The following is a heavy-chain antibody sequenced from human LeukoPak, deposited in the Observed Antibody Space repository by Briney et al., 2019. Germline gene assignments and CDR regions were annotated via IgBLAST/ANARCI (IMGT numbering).Heavy chain of an antibody. CDR2: IYADDSDT. V-gene: IGHV3-23*01. CDR1: GFSLSSYA. Sequence: PGGSLRLSCVASGFSLSSYATAWVRQAPGKGLEWVSGIYADDSDTFYIDAVKGRFTISRDNSKNTLYLQMNSLRAEDTAVYYCAKAPHIVVVPAARGAFDIWGQGTMVTVSS. CDR3: AKAPHIVVVPAARGAFDI. D-gene: IGHD2-2*01. J-gene: IGHJ3*02.